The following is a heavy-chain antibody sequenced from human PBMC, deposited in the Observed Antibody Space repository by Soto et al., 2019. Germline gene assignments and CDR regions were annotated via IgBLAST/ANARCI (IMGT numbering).Heavy chain of an antibody. CDR1: GYTLTELS. CDR3: ATDRRAYEAFDI. Sequence: ASVKVSFKVSGYTLTELSMHWLRQAPGKGLEWMGGFDPEDGETIYAQKFQGRVTMTEDTSTDTAYMELSSLRSEDTAVYYCATDRRAYEAFDIWGQGTMVTVSS. V-gene: IGHV1-24*01. J-gene: IGHJ3*02. D-gene: IGHD5-12*01. CDR2: FDPEDGET.